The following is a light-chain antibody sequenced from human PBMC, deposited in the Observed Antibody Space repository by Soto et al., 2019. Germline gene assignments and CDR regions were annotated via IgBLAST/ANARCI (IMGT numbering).Light chain of an antibody. V-gene: IGKV1-9*01. CDR2: SAS. J-gene: IGKJ4*01. CDR3: HQLNGYLFA. CDR1: QAMSTY. Sequence: DIQLTQSPSFLSAFVGDTVTITCRASQAMSTYLAWYQQKPGKVPTLLIRSASTLQGGVPPRFSGGESGTEFTRTISTLQPDDSDLYYCHQLNGYLFAFGGGTNGEIK.